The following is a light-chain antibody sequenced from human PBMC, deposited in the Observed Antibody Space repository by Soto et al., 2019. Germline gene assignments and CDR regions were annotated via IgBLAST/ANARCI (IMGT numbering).Light chain of an antibody. CDR1: QGISSY. Sequence: DIQLTQSPSFLSASVGDRVTITCRASQGISSYLAWYQQKPGKAPKLLIYAASTLQSGVPSRFSGTGSGTEFTLTISSLQSEDFALYYCQQYNDWPLTFGQGTKVDI. CDR3: QQYNDWPLT. V-gene: IGKV1-9*01. CDR2: AAS. J-gene: IGKJ1*01.